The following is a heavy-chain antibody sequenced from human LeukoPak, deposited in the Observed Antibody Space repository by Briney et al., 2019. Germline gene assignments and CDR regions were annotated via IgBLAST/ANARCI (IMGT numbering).Heavy chain of an antibody. CDR1: GFTFDDYA. V-gene: IGHV3-9*01. Sequence: GGSLRLSCAASGFTFDDYAMHWVRQAPGKGLEWVSGISWNSGSIGYADSVKGRFTISRDNAKNSLYLQMNSLRAEDTALYYCTRQGVTRVDYWGQGTLVTVSS. CDR2: ISWNSGSI. J-gene: IGHJ4*02. CDR3: TRQGVTRVDY. D-gene: IGHD4-17*01.